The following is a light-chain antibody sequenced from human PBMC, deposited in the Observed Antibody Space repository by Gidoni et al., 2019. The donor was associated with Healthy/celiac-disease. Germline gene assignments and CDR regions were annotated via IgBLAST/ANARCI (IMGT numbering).Light chain of an antibody. Sequence: QSALTQPASVSGSPGQSITIPCTGTSSDVGGYNYVSWYQPHPGKAPKLMIYDVSNRPSGVSNRFSGSKSGNTASLTISGLQAEDEADYYCSSYTSSTTLGVFGGGTKLTVL. CDR3: SSYTSSTTLGV. CDR1: SSDVGGYNY. CDR2: DVS. V-gene: IGLV2-14*03. J-gene: IGLJ3*02.